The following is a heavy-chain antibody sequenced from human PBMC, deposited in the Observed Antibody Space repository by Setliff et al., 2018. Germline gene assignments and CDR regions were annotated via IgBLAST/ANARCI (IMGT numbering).Heavy chain of an antibody. Sequence: GASVKVSCKASGYTFTGYYMHWVRQAPGQGLEWMGWINPNSGGTNYAQKFQGWVTMTTDTSTSTAYMELRSLRSDDTAVYYCARVLFHCSSTSCYLDAFDIWGQGTMVTV. D-gene: IGHD2-2*01. CDR1: GYTFTGYY. CDR3: ARVLFHCSSTSCYLDAFDI. J-gene: IGHJ3*02. CDR2: INPNSGGT. V-gene: IGHV1-2*04.